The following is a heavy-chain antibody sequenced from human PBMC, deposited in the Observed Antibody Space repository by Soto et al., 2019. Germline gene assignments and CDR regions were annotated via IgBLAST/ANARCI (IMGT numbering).Heavy chain of an antibody. Sequence: QVQLVESGGGVVQPGRSLRLSCAASGFTFSSYGMHWVRQAPGKGLEWVAVISYDGSNKYYADSVKGRFTISRDNSKNTLYLQMNSLRAEDTAVYYCAKVAVSWGQGTLVTVSS. CDR2: ISYDGSNK. V-gene: IGHV3-30*18. D-gene: IGHD2-15*01. CDR1: GFTFSSYG. J-gene: IGHJ4*02. CDR3: AKVAVS.